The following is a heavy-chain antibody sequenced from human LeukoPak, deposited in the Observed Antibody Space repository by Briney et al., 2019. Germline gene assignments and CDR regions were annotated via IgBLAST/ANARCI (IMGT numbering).Heavy chain of an antibody. Sequence: GGSLRLSCAASGFTFSSYEMNWVRQAPGKGLEWVSGISWNGRNTAYAESLKGRFTISRDNSKNTVHLQMNSLRAEDTAMYYCARRAGDYSHPYDYWGQGTLVTVSS. D-gene: IGHD3-22*01. V-gene: IGHV3-20*04. CDR1: GFTFSSYE. CDR2: ISWNGRNT. CDR3: ARRAGDYSHPYDY. J-gene: IGHJ4*02.